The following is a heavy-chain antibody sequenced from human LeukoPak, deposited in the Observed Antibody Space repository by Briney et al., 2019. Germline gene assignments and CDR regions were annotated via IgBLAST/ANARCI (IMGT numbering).Heavy chain of an antibody. J-gene: IGHJ4*02. Sequence: GGSLRLSCAASGFTFSSYAMHWVRQAPGKGLEWVAVISYDGSNKYYADSVKGRFTVSRDNSKNTLYLQMNSLRAEDTAVYYCAVTVVDTAEFWGQGTLVTVSS. CDR2: ISYDGSNK. CDR3: AVTVVDTAEF. V-gene: IGHV3-30*04. CDR1: GFTFSSYA. D-gene: IGHD5-18*01.